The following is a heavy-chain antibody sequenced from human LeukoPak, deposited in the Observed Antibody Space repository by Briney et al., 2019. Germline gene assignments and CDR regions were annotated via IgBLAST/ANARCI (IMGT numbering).Heavy chain of an antibody. Sequence: SETLSLTCTVSGGSISSYYWSWIRQPPGKGLEWLGYIYYTGSTNYNPSLKSRVTISVDTSKNQFSLKLSSVTAADTAVYYCARMRVTYYYDSSGPLRYFDYWGQGTLVTVSS. V-gene: IGHV4-59*12. CDR3: ARMRVTYYYDSSGPLRYFDY. J-gene: IGHJ4*02. CDR2: IYYTGST. D-gene: IGHD3-22*01. CDR1: GGSISSYY.